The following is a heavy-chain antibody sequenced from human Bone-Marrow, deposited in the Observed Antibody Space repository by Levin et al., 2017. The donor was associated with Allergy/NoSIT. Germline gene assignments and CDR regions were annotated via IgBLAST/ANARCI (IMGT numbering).Heavy chain of an antibody. Sequence: GASVKVSCKASGGTFSSYAISWVRQAPGQGLEWMGGIIPIFGTANYAQKFQGRVTITADESTSTAYMELSSLRSEDTAVYYCARDSGGSCYSRTWFDPWGQGTLVTVSS. CDR3: ARDSGGSCYSRTWFDP. CDR2: IIPIFGTA. V-gene: IGHV1-69*13. CDR1: GGTFSSYA. D-gene: IGHD2-15*01. J-gene: IGHJ5*02.